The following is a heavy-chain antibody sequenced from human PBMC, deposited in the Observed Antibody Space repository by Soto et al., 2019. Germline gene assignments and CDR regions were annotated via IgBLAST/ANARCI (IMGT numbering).Heavy chain of an antibody. D-gene: IGHD6-19*01. CDR3: ARHKQWLVAHLFTTSSGLEV. CDR2: IYYSGST. V-gene: IGHV4-31*03. J-gene: IGHJ6*01. CDR1: GCSSVIGGYC. Sequence: SGTXALTCTFSGCSSVIGGYCVSGIRQHPGSVLEWIGYIYYSGSTYYNPSLKSRVTISVDTSKNQFSLKLSPVNAAETAVYYCARHKQWLVAHLFTTSSGLEVWGQGTT.